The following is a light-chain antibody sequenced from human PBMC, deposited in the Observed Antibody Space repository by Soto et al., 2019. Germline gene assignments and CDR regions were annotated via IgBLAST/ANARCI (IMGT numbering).Light chain of an antibody. CDR2: KAS. V-gene: IGKV1-5*03. J-gene: IGKJ1*01. CDR3: QQYNSYWT. Sequence: DLPVDQSPSTLSASVGGRITLTCPGSQGINCWLGWYQQKTGKAPKLLIYKASSLESGVPSRFSGSGSGTEFTLTISSLQPDDFATYYCQQYNSYWTFGQGTKVEIK. CDR1: QGINCW.